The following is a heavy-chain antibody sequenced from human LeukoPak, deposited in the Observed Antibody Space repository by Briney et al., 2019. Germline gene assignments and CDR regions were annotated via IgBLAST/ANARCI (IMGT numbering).Heavy chain of an antibody. Sequence: PSETLSLTCTVSGGSISSYYWSWIRQPPGKGLEWIGYIYYSGSTNYNPSLKSRVTISVDTSKNQFSLKLSSVTAADTAVYYCARASLLWFGTNWFDPWGQGTLVTVSS. CDR2: IYYSGST. D-gene: IGHD3-10*01. J-gene: IGHJ5*02. CDR1: GGSISSYY. CDR3: ARASLLWFGTNWFDP. V-gene: IGHV4-59*01.